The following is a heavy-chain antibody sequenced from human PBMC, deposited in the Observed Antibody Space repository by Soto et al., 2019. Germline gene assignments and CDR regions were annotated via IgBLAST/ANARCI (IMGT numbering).Heavy chain of an antibody. Sequence: GGSLRLSCVASGFAFSTFGMHWVRQAPGKGPEWVAFISHDGSKKYFVDSVKGRFTISRDDSGNTLYLQMSSLRADDTAVYYCAKDWNDANYDYGTDVWGQGTTVTVSS. CDR2: ISHDGSKK. D-gene: IGHD1-1*01. CDR1: GFAFSTFG. CDR3: AKDWNDANYDYGTDV. J-gene: IGHJ6*02. V-gene: IGHV3-30*18.